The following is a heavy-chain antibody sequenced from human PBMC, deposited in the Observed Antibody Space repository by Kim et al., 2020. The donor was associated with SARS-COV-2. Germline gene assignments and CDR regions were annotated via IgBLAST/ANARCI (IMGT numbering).Heavy chain of an antibody. CDR3: ARLPREGLYDILTGYYPYYYYGMDV. D-gene: IGHD3-9*01. V-gene: IGHV1-69*13. CDR2: IIPIFGTA. J-gene: IGHJ6*02. CDR1: GGTFSSYA. Sequence: SVKVSCKASGGTFSSYAISWVRQAPGQGLEWMGGIIPIFGTANYAQKFQGRVTITADESTSTAYMELSSLRSEDTAVYYCARLPREGLYDILTGYYPYYYYGMDVWGQGTTVTVSS.